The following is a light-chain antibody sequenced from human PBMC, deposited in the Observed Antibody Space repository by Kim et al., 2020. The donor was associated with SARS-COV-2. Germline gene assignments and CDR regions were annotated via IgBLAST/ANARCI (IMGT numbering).Light chain of an antibody. CDR2: DVN. CDR1: YNY. J-gene: IGLJ2*01. Sequence: YNYVFWFQQYPGKVPKVIIYDVNKRPSGVSSRFSGSKSGNTASLTISGLQTEDEADYYCSSYSSDDTVLFGGGTKLTVL. V-gene: IGLV2-14*03. CDR3: SSYSSDDTVL.